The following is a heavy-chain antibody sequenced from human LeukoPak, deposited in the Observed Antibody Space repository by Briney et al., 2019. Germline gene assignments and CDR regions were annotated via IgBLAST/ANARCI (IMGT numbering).Heavy chain of an antibody. D-gene: IGHD3-22*01. V-gene: IGHV3-9*01. CDR2: INWNGGSV. CDR1: GFSLDDYA. CDR3: AKDVYNYYDTSGYYS. J-gene: IGHJ4*02. Sequence: PGGSLRLSCVASGFSLDDYAMHWVRQAPGKGLEWVSGINWNGGSVGYADSVKGRFTISRDNAKNSLYLQMNSLRAEDTALYYCAKDVYNYYDTSGYYSWGQGTQVTVSS.